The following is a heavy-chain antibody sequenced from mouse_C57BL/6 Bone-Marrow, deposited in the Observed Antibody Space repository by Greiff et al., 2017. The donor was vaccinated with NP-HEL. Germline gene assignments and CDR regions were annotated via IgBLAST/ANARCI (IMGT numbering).Heavy chain of an antibody. CDR3: ARDSYGYDDYAMDY. CDR2: IYYSGTI. CDR1: GISITTGNYR. Sequence: EVQLQESGPGLVKSPQTVFLTCTVTGISITTGNYRWSWIRQFPGNKLEWIGYIYYSGTITYNPSLTSRTTITRDTPKNQFFLEMNSLTAEDTATYYCARDSYGYDDYAMDYWGQGTSVTVSS. D-gene: IGHD2-2*01. V-gene: IGHV3-5*01. J-gene: IGHJ4*01.